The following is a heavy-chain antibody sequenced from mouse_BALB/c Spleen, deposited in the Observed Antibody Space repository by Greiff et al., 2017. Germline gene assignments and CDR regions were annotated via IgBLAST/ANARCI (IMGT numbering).Heavy chain of an antibody. V-gene: IGHV14-1*02. Sequence: VQLKQSGAELVRPGALVKLSCKASGFNIKDYYMHWVKQRPEQGLEWIGRIDPANGNTKYDPKFQGKATITADTSSNTAYLQLSSLTSEDTAVYYCARWLGDAMDYWGQGTSVTVSS. CDR1: GFNIKDYY. CDR3: ARWLGDAMDY. D-gene: IGHD3-3*01. J-gene: IGHJ4*01. CDR2: IDPANGNT.